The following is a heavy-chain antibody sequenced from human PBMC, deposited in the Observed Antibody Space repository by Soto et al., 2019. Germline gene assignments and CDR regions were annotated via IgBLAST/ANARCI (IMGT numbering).Heavy chain of an antibody. Sequence: SETLSLTCAVYGGSFSGYYWTWIRQPPGTGLEWIGEINHSGSTNYNPSLKSRVTISVDTSKNQFSLKLTSVTAADTAVYYCERLLGGSYGDYWGQGTLVTVSS. CDR3: ERLLGGSYGDY. D-gene: IGHD1-26*01. CDR1: GGSFSGYY. J-gene: IGHJ4*01. V-gene: IGHV4-34*01. CDR2: INHSGST.